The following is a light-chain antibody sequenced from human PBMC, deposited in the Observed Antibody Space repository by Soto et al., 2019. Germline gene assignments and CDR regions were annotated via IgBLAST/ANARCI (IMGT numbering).Light chain of an antibody. J-gene: IGLJ2*01. Sequence: QSVLTQPPSVTGAPGQRVTISCTGSHSAIGAGYGVHWYQQFPHSAPKLLIYDTTNRPSGVPDRFSGSRSGTSASLAITGLQAEDEADYYCQSFDSSRIGLLFGGGTKVTVL. CDR3: QSFDSSRIGLL. V-gene: IGLV1-40*01. CDR1: HSAIGAGYG. CDR2: DTT.